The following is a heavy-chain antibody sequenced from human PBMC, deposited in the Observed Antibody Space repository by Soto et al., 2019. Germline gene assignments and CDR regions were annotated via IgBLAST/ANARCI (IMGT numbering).Heavy chain of an antibody. CDR2: SSGSGGST. J-gene: IGHJ3*02. CDR1: GFTFSSYA. D-gene: IGHD6-13*01. Sequence: GGSLRLSCAASGFTFSSYAMSWCRQAPGKGLEWGSASSGSGGSTYYTDAVKGRFNISRDNSKNTLHVQMNSLRAEDTAVYSWANHMGIGAAGTNDAFDIWGQGTMVTVSS. CDR3: ANHMGIGAAGTNDAFDI. V-gene: IGHV3-23*01.